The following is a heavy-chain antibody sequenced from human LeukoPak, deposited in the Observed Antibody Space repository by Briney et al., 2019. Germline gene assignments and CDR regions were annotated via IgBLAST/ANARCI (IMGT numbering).Heavy chain of an antibody. CDR3: AKRMGSSGYQESY. Sequence: PGGSLRLSCAASGFIFSSYAMSWVRQAPGKGLEWVSAISGSGDSTYYADSVKGRFTISRDNSKNTLYLQMNSLRAEDTAVYYCAKRMGSSGYQESYWGQGTLVTVSS. V-gene: IGHV3-23*01. CDR1: GFIFSSYA. J-gene: IGHJ4*02. CDR2: ISGSGDST. D-gene: IGHD3-22*01.